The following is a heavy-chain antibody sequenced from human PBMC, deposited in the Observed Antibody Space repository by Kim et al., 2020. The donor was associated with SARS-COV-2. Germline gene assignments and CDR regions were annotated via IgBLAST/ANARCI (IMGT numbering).Heavy chain of an antibody. J-gene: IGHJ4*02. CDR1: GFIFSNYR. D-gene: IGHD3-16*01. Sequence: GGSLRLSCVASGFIFSNYRMNWVRQAPGKGLEWGSSISTNGFIHYADSVKGRYAISRDDAKKTVFLQMDSLRAEETAVYYCARDGQDYTWGHWGQGTLVTVGS. V-gene: IGHV3-21*01. CDR3: ARDGQDYTWGH. CDR2: ISTNGFI.